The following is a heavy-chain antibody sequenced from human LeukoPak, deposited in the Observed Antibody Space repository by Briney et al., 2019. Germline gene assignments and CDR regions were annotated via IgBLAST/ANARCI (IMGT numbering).Heavy chain of an antibody. CDR3: AKDYCSSSGCYKNY. J-gene: IGHJ4*02. D-gene: IGHD2-15*01. CDR2: ISWNSGNI. V-gene: IGHV3-9*01. CDR1: GFTFDDYA. Sequence: KSGGSLRLSCAASGFTFDDYAMHWVRKAPGKGLEWVAGISWNSGNIGYADSVKGRFTISRDNAKNSLYLQMNSLRAEDTALYYCAKDYCSSSGCYKNYWGQGTLVTVSS.